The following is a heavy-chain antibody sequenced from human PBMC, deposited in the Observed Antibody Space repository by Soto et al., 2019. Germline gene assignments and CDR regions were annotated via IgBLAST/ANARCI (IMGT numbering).Heavy chain of an antibody. J-gene: IGHJ6*02. Sequence: QVQLVQSGAEVKKPGASVKVSCKASGYTFTSYGISWVRQAPGQGLEWMGWISAYNGNTNYAQKLQGRVTMTTDTSTSTAYMELRSLRSDDTAVYYCARDGALGYCSGGSCYSVGMDVWGQGTTVTVSS. CDR3: ARDGALGYCSGGSCYSVGMDV. CDR1: GYTFTSYG. CDR2: ISAYNGNT. V-gene: IGHV1-18*01. D-gene: IGHD2-15*01.